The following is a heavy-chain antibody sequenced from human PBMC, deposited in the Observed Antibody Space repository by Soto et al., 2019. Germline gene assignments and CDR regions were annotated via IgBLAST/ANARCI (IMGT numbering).Heavy chain of an antibody. Sequence: ASVKVSCKASGYTFTSYGISWVRQAPGQGLEWMGWISAYNGNTNYAQKLQGRVTMTTDTSTSTAYMELRSLRSDDTAVYYCARRAGTRDYYYYYMDVWGKGTTVTVSS. CDR2: ISAYNGNT. CDR1: GYTFTSYG. CDR3: ARRAGTRDYYYYYMDV. J-gene: IGHJ6*03. D-gene: IGHD1-1*01. V-gene: IGHV1-18*01.